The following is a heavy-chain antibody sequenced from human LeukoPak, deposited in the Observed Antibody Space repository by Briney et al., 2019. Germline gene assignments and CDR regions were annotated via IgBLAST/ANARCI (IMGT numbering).Heavy chain of an antibody. D-gene: IGHD3-3*01. Sequence: SETLSLTCAVYGGSFSGYYWSWIRQPPGKGLEWIGEINHSGSTNYNPSLKSRVTISVDTSKNQFSLKLSSVTAADTAVYYCARGRVTIFGVASTWFDPWGQGTLVTVSS. V-gene: IGHV4-34*01. CDR3: ARGRVTIFGVASTWFDP. CDR1: GGSFSGYY. J-gene: IGHJ5*02. CDR2: INHSGST.